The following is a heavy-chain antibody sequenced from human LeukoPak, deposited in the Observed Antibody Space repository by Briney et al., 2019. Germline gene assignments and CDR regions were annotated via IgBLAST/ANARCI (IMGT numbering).Heavy chain of an antibody. CDR2: INPNSGGT. CDR1: GYTFTGYY. CDR3: AREDTAMVTPETFDY. Sequence: ASVKVSCKASGYTFTGYYMHWARQAPGQGLEWMGWINPNSGGTNYAQKFQGRVTMTRDTSISTAYMELSRLRSDDTAVYYCAREDTAMVTPETFDYWGQGTLVTVSS. D-gene: IGHD5-18*01. J-gene: IGHJ4*02. V-gene: IGHV1-2*02.